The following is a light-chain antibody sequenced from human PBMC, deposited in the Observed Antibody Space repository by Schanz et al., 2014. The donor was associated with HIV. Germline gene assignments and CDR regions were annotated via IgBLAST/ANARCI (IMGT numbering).Light chain of an antibody. CDR1: QNIDRW. J-gene: IGKJ2*01. Sequence: DIQMTQSPSTLSASVGERVTITCRASQNIDRWLAWYQQKPEKAPKLLIYTASNLQSGVPSRFSGSGSGTEFTLTISTLQPDDLGTYYCQQYKSHSPFTFGQGTTVEIK. CDR2: TAS. CDR3: QQYKSHSPFT. V-gene: IGKV1-5*03.